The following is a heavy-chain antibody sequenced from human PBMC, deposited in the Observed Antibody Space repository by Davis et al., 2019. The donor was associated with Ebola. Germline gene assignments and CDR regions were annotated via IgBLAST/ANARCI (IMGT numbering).Heavy chain of an antibody. CDR2: INPSGGST. Sequence: ASVKVSCKASGYTFTSYYMHWVRQAPGQGLEWMGIINPSGGSTSYAQKFQGRVTITADESTSTAYMELSSLRSEDTAVYYCARDLGVAGTGRYFQHWGQGTLVTVSS. CDR3: ARDLGVAGTGRYFQH. CDR1: GYTFTSYY. J-gene: IGHJ1*01. V-gene: IGHV1-46*01. D-gene: IGHD6-19*01.